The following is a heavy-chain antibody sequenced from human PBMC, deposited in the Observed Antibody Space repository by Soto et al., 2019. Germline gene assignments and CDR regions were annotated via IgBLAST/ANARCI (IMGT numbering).Heavy chain of an antibody. V-gene: IGHV3-33*08. Sequence: QVQPVESGGGVVQPGGSLRLSCTTSGFTFNTYGMHWVRQAPGKGLEWVAIMWYDGSNKYYADSVKGRFTISRDNSKITLYLPMNSLRAEDTALYYCARSDCTGASCYSGPFNYGVDVWGQGTTVTVSS. CDR2: MWYDGSNK. D-gene: IGHD2-8*02. CDR1: GFTFNTYG. CDR3: ARSDCTGASCYSGPFNYGVDV. J-gene: IGHJ6*02.